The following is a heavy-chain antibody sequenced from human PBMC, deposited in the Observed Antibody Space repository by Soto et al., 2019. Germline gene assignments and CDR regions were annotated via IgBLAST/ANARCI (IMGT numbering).Heavy chain of an antibody. CDR2: IYYSGST. D-gene: IGHD6-13*01. J-gene: IGHJ2*01. CDR1: GGSISSSSYY. Sequence: WETLSLTCTVSGGSISSSSYYWGWIRQPPGKGLEWIGSIYYSGSTYYNPSLKSRVTTSVDTTKNQFSLKLSSVTAADTAVYYCARGEGSSWIHWYFDLWGRGTLVTVSS. CDR3: ARGEGSSWIHWYFDL. V-gene: IGHV4-39*01.